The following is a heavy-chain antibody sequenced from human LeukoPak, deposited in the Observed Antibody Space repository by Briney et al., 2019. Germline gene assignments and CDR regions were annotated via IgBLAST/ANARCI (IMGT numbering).Heavy chain of an antibody. V-gene: IGHV3-23*01. CDR2: ISVSGGSR. D-gene: IGHD4-17*01. CDR1: GFTFSLYV. J-gene: IGHJ4*02. Sequence: PGGSLRLSCAASGFTFSLYVMSWVRQAPGKGLEWVSGISVSGGSRYYVDSVKGRFTISRDNSRNTVFLQVNSLRGDDTAVYYCAQDRGATVTTFAHWGLGTLVTVSS. CDR3: AQDRGATVTTFAH.